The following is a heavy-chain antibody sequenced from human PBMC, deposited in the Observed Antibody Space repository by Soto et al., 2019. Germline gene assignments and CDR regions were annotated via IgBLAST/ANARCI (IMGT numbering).Heavy chain of an antibody. J-gene: IGHJ5*02. CDR2: ISSSSSTI. Sequence: GGSLRLSCAASGFTFSSNSMNWVRQAPGKGLEWISYISSSSSTIYADSVKGRFTISRDNAKNSLYLQMNSLREEDTAVYYCSRVTWTGHLTSDLLGKGTLVTVSS. CDR1: GFTFSSNS. CDR3: SRVTWTGHLTSDL. V-gene: IGHV3-48*02. D-gene: IGHD2-8*02.